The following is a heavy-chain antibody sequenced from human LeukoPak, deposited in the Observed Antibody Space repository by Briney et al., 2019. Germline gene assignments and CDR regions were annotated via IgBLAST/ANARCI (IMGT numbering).Heavy chain of an antibody. CDR1: GYSFTGYY. CDR2: INTNTGNP. D-gene: IGHD3-22*01. V-gene: IGHV7-4-1*02. J-gene: IGHJ4*02. Sequence: ASVKVSCKASGYSFTGYYIHRVRQAPGQGLEWMGWINTNTGNPTYAQGFTGRFVFSLDTSVSTAYLQISSLKAEDTAVYYCAGYDSSLPWGQGTLVTVSS. CDR3: AGYDSSLP.